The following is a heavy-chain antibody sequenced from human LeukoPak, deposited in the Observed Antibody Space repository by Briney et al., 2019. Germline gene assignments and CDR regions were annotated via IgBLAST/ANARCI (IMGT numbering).Heavy chain of an antibody. Sequence: SVTVSFKASGGTFSSYAISWVRQAPGQGLEWMGRIIPILGIANYVQKFQGRVTITADKSTSTAYMELSSLRSEDTAVYYCARVFGRESNAFDIWGQGTMVTVSS. CDR2: IIPILGIA. D-gene: IGHD3-10*01. V-gene: IGHV1-69*04. CDR3: ARVFGRESNAFDI. CDR1: GGTFSSYA. J-gene: IGHJ3*02.